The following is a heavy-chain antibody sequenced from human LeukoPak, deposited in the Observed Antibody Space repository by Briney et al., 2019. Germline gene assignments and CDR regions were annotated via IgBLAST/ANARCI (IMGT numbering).Heavy chain of an antibody. Sequence: ASVKVSCKASGYTFTGYYMHWVRQAPGQGLEWMGWINPNSGDTNYAQKFQGRVTMTRDTSISTAYMELSRLRSDDTAVYYCARGPYPARQKTFDYWGQGTLVTVSS. CDR2: INPNSGDT. J-gene: IGHJ4*02. V-gene: IGHV1-2*02. CDR1: GYTFTGYY. CDR3: ARGPYPARQKTFDY.